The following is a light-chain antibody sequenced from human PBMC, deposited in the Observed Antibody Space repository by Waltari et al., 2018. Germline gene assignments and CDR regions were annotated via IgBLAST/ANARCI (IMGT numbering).Light chain of an antibody. Sequence: DMQMTQSPAPLSASVGDRVTITCQPSQDVINYINWYQQKPGKAPQLLIYDAATLKTGFPSRFSGRQSGTYFTLTISGLQPEDVGTYYCQHSEAFGQGTTVEI. CDR3: QHSEA. J-gene: IGKJ1*01. CDR2: DAA. CDR1: QDVINY. V-gene: IGKV1-33*01.